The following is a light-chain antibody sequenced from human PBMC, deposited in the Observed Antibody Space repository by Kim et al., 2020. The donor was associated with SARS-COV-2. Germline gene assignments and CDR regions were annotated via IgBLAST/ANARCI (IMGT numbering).Light chain of an antibody. Sequence: PGERATLSCRASQSVRSTHLAWYQQKPGQAPRLFIYGASSRATGIPDRVSGSGSGTDFTLTISRLEPEDFAVYYCQHYGSSVLTFGGGTKVDIK. V-gene: IGKV3-20*01. CDR1: QSVRSTH. CDR2: GAS. CDR3: QHYGSSVLT. J-gene: IGKJ4*01.